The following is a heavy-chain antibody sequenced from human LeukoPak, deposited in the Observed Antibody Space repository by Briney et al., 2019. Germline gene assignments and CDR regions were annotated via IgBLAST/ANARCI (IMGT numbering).Heavy chain of an antibody. V-gene: IGHV1-69*06. D-gene: IGHD2-15*01. CDR2: IIPIFGTA. CDR1: GGTFNNYD. Sequence: GASVKVSCKASGGTFNNYDISWVRQAPGQGLEWMGGIIPIFGTANYAQKFQGRVTITADTSTSTVYMELSSLRSEDTAVYYCARGVVVAATEGFDYWGQGTLVTVSS. J-gene: IGHJ4*02. CDR3: ARGVVVAATEGFDY.